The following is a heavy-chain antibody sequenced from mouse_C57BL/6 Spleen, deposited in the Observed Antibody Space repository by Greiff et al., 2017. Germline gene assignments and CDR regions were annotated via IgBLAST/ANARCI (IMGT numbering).Heavy chain of an antibody. CDR1: GYAFSSYW. CDR3: ARSGGYYPYYAMDY. CDR2: IYPGDGDT. Sequence: QVQLKESGAELVKPGASVKISCKASGYAFSSYWMNWVKQRPGKGLEWIGQIYPGDGDTNYNGKFKGKATLTADKSSSTAYMQLSSLTSEDSAVYFCARSGGYYPYYAMDYWGQGTSVTVSS. V-gene: IGHV1-80*01. D-gene: IGHD2-3*01. J-gene: IGHJ4*01.